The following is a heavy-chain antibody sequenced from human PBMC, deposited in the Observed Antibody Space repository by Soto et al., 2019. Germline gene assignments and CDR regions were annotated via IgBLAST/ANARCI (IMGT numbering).Heavy chain of an antibody. V-gene: IGHV4-30-4*01. CDR2: IYYSGST. J-gene: IGHJ4*02. CDR1: GGSISSGDYY. CDR3: ARVVSITIIVVPFLDY. D-gene: IGHD3-22*01. Sequence: QVQLQESGPGLVKPSQTLSLTCTVSGGSISSGDYYWSWIRQPPGKGLEWIGYIYYSGSTYYNPSLKSRVTISVDTSKTQFSLKMSSVTAADTAVYYCARVVSITIIVVPFLDYWGQGTLVTVSS.